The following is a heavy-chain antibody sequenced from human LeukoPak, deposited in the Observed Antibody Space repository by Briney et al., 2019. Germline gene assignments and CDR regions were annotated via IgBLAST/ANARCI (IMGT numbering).Heavy chain of an antibody. CDR2: IIPILGIA. Sequence: SVKVSCKASGGTFSSYAISWVRQAPGQGLEWMGRIIPILGIANYAQKFQDRVTITADKSTSTAYMELSSLRSEDTAVYYCARATYYYGSGSADWGQGTLVTVSS. J-gene: IGHJ4*02. CDR3: ARATYYYGSGSAD. V-gene: IGHV1-69*04. D-gene: IGHD3-10*01. CDR1: GGTFSSYA.